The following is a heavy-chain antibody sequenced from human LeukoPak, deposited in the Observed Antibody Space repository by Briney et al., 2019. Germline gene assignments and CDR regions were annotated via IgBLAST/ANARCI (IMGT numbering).Heavy chain of an antibody. V-gene: IGHV3-23*01. D-gene: IGHD5-12*01. CDR3: AKEIFSGLLYIDY. CDR2: ITDAVGST. CDR1: GFTFSSSS. Sequence: GGSLRLSCAASGFTFSSSSISWVRQAPGKGLEWVSAITDAVGSTHYADSVKGRFTISSDNSKNTVYLQMNSLRPEDVAVYYCAKEIFSGLLYIDYWGQGTLATVSS. J-gene: IGHJ4*02.